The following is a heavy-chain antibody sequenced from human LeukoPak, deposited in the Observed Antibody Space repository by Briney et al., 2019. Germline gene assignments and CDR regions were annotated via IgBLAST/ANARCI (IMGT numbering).Heavy chain of an antibody. CDR3: ARDRSVVTASTRYWFDP. CDR1: GGSISSGDYY. J-gene: IGHJ5*02. V-gene: IGHV4-30-4*01. CDR2: IYYSGST. D-gene: IGHD2-21*02. Sequence: PSETLSLTCTVSGGSISSGDYYWSWIRQPPGKGLEWIGYIYYSGSTYYNPSLKSRVAISVDTSKNQFSLKLSSVTAADTAVYYCARDRSVVTASTRYWFDPWGQGTLVTVSS.